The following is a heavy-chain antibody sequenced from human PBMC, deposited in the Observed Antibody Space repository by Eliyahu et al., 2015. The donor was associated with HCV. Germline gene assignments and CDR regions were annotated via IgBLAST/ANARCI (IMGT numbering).Heavy chain of an antibody. CDR1: GGSISSXSYY. J-gene: IGHJ4*02. CDR3: ARHTSSGWYPFDY. V-gene: IGHV4-39*01. D-gene: IGHD6-19*01. CDR2: ISYSGYT. Sequence: QLQVQESGPGLVKPSETLSLTCTVSGGSISSXSYYWGWIRQPPGKGLEXXGTISYSGYTYYNPSLKSRVTTSVDTSKNQFSLKLTSVTAADTAVYYCARHTSSGWYPFDYWGQGTLVTVSS.